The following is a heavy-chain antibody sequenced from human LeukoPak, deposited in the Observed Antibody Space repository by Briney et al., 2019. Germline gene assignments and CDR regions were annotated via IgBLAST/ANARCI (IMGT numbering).Heavy chain of an antibody. CDR3: ARERGYSYGYSDY. J-gene: IGHJ4*02. D-gene: IGHD5-18*01. V-gene: IGHV3-48*01. CDR1: GFTFSSYS. CDR2: ISSSSSTI. Sequence: GGSLRLSCAASGFTFSSYSMNWVRRAPGKGLEWVSYISSSSSTIYYADSVKGRFTISRDNAKNSLYLQMNSLRAEDTAVYYCARERGYSYGYSDYWGQGTLVTVSS.